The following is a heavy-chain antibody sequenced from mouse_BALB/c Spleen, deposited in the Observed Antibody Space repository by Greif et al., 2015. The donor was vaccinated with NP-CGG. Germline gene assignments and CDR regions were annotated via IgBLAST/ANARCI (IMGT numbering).Heavy chain of an antibody. V-gene: IGHV1S130*01. CDR3: SKSGDYDNSFDC. Sequence: VQLQQSGSVLVRPGASVKLSCKGSGDTLNSSWMQWARQRPGQGLEWNGEIHPCRGDTSYNAMYKGKGTVTVDTSSNIAYVDLSSLPSEDSAVYYCSKSGDYDNSFDCWGHGTTLTVSS. CDR2: IHPCRGDT. CDR1: GDTLNSSW. D-gene: IGHD2-4*01. J-gene: IGHJ2*01.